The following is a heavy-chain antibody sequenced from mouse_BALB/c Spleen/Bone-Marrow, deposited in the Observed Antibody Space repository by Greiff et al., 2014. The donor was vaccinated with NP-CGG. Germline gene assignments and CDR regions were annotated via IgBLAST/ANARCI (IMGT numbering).Heavy chain of an antibody. J-gene: IGHJ3*01. Sequence: EVNLVESGGGLVQPGGSLKLSCAASGFDFSRYWMSWVRQAPGKGLEWIGEINPDSNTINYTPSLKDKFIISRDNAKNTLYLQMSKVRSEDTALYYCSRLGYYGGFAYWGQGTLVTVSA. D-gene: IGHD2-3*01. V-gene: IGHV4-1*02. CDR1: GFDFSRYW. CDR3: SRLGYYGGFAY. CDR2: INPDSNTI.